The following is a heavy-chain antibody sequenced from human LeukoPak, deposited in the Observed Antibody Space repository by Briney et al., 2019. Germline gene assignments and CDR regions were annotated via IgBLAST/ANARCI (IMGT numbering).Heavy chain of an antibody. J-gene: IGHJ5*02. V-gene: IGHV4-34*01. CDR1: GGAFSGYY. CDR3: ARSSGIAAAGTNWFDP. Sequence: SETLSLTCAVYGGAFSGYYWSWIRQPPGKGPGWDGGINHSGSTNYNPSLKSRVTISVDTSKNQFSLKLSSVTAADTAVYYCARSSGIAAAGTNWFDPWGQGTLVTVSS. CDR2: INHSGST. D-gene: IGHD6-13*01.